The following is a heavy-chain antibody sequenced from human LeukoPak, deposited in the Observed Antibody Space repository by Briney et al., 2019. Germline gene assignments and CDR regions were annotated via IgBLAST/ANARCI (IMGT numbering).Heavy chain of an antibody. V-gene: IGHV4-30-4*08. CDR1: GGSISSGDYY. CDR3: ARDLPMSSTRAAFDI. J-gene: IGHJ3*02. Sequence: SETLSLTCTVSGGSISSGDYYWSWIRQPPGKGLEWIGYIYYSGSTYYNPSLKSRVTISVDTSKNQFSLKLSSVTAADTAVYYCARDLPMSSTRAAFDIWGQGTMVTVSS. D-gene: IGHD2/OR15-2a*01. CDR2: IYYSGST.